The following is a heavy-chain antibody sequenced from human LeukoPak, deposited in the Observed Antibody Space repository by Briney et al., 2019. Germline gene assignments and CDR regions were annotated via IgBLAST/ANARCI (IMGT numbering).Heavy chain of an antibody. CDR3: ARAFGWKYGFDN. CDR1: GYTFTSHG. V-gene: IGHV1-18*01. Sequence: ASVKVSFKASGYTFTSHGISSVRQAPGQGLEWMGWIRAYNGNTNSAQKLQGRVTMTTDTSTSTAYMELRSLRSDDTAVYYCARAFGWKYGFDNWGQGTLLTVSS. J-gene: IGHJ3*02. CDR2: IRAYNGNT. D-gene: IGHD3-16*01.